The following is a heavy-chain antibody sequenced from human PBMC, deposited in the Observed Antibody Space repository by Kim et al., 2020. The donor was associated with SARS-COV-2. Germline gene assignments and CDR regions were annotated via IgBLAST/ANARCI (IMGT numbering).Heavy chain of an antibody. J-gene: IGHJ6*02. Sequence: FQGRVNMTRDTSTSTVYMELSSLRSEDTAVYYCARDLGILTGYPSYGMDVWGQGTTVTVSS. D-gene: IGHD3-9*01. V-gene: IGHV1-46*01. CDR3: ARDLGILTGYPSYGMDV.